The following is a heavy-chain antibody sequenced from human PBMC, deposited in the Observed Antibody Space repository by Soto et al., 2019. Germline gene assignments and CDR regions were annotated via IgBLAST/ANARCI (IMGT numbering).Heavy chain of an antibody. J-gene: IGHJ3*01. CDR1: GFTFNNYN. CDR3: PRDLDGAHVFDF. CDR2: IGSRGSSYR. D-gene: IGHD1-26*01. V-gene: IGHV3-21*01. Sequence: GGSLRLSCATSGFTFNNYNMNWVRQTPGKGLEWVSSIGSRGSSYRYYADSVKGRFTISRDIAKNTLYLEMHSLRADDTALYYPPRDLDGAHVFDFWPQGTMVTVS.